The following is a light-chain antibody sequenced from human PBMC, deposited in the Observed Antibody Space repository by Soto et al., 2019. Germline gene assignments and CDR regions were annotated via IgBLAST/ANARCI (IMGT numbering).Light chain of an antibody. Sequence: DIVMTQSPLSLRVTPGEPASISCRSSQSLLHSNGFNYLDWYLQKPGQSPQLLIFLGSNRASGVTDKFSGSGSGTDFTLKISRVEAEDVGVYYCMQALQTPLTFGGGTKVDIK. CDR1: QSLLHSNGFNY. J-gene: IGKJ4*01. CDR3: MQALQTPLT. CDR2: LGS. V-gene: IGKV2-28*01.